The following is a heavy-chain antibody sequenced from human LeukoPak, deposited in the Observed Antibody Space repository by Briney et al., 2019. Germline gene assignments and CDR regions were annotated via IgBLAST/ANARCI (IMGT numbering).Heavy chain of an antibody. V-gene: IGHV4-61*09. Sequence: SETLSLTCTVSGGSISSGSYYWSWIRQPAGKGLEWIGHIYTSGRTNYNPSLKSGVTMSVDTSKNQLSLKLSSVTAADTAVYYCARDQNSGSPPYYMDVWGKGTMVTVSS. CDR1: GGSISSGSYY. D-gene: IGHD1-26*01. CDR3: ARDQNSGSPPYYMDV. CDR2: IYTSGRT. J-gene: IGHJ6*03.